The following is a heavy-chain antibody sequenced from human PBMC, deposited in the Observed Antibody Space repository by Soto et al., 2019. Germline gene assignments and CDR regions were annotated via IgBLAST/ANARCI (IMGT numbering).Heavy chain of an antibody. CDR1: GFTFSSYG. Sequence: PGGSLRLSCAASGFTFSSYGMHWVRQAPGKGLEWVAVIWHDGSNKYYADSVKGRFTISRDNSKNTLYLQMNSLRAEDTAVYYCAKVGTAMDLGMDVWGQGTTVTVSS. CDR3: AKVGTAMDLGMDV. D-gene: IGHD5-18*01. J-gene: IGHJ6*02. CDR2: IWHDGSNK. V-gene: IGHV3-30*02.